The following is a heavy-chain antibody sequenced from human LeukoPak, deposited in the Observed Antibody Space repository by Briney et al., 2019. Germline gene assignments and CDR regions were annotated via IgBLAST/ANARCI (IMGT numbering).Heavy chain of an antibody. J-gene: IGHJ4*02. D-gene: IGHD6-13*01. V-gene: IGHV4-34*01. CDR2: INHSGST. Sequence: PSETLSLTCAVYGGSFSDYYWTWIRQSPRKGLEWIGEINHSGSTNYNSSLKSRVTISVDPYKKQFSLKLSSVTAADTAVYSCAGGPGIAAAGYFDCWGQGTLVTVST. CDR1: GGSFSDYY. CDR3: AGGPGIAAAGYFDC.